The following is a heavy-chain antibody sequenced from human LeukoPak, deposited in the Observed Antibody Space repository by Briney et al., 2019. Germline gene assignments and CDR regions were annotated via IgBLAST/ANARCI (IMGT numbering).Heavy chain of an antibody. V-gene: IGHV4-4*07. Sequence: SETLSLTCTVSGGSISSYYWSWIRQPAGKGLEWIGRIYTSGSTNYNPSPKSRVTMSVDTSKNQFSLKLSSVTAADTAVYYCARDRSGSYYVYYYYYMDVWGKGTTVTISS. D-gene: IGHD1-26*01. CDR1: GGSISSYY. J-gene: IGHJ6*03. CDR3: ARDRSGSYYVYYYYYMDV. CDR2: IYTSGST.